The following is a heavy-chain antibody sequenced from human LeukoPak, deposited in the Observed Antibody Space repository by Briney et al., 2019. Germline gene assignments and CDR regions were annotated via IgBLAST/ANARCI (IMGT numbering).Heavy chain of an antibody. CDR1: GYTFTGYY. CDR2: INPNSGGT. D-gene: IGHD6-13*01. J-gene: IGHJ6*03. V-gene: IGHV1-2*02. Sequence: ASVKVSCKASGYTFTGYYMHWVRQAPGQGLEWMGWINPNSGGTNYAQKFQGRVTMTRDTSISTAYMELSRLRSDDTAVYYCARGQQLAPLYYYYYMDVWGKGTTVTISS. CDR3: ARGQQLAPLYYYYYMDV.